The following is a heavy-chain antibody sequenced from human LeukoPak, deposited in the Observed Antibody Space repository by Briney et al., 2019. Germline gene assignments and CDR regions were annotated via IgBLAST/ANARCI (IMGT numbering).Heavy chain of an antibody. CDR1: GYTFTGYY. CDR2: INPNSGGT. J-gene: IGHJ4*02. CDR3: ARESDFWSGYTEYYFDY. V-gene: IGHV1-2*02. D-gene: IGHD3-3*01. Sequence: ASVKVSCKASGYTFTGYYMHWGRQAPGQGLEWMGWINPNSGGTNYAQKFQGRVTMTRDTSISTAYMELSRLRSDDTAVYYCARESDFWSGYTEYYFDYWGQGTLVTVSS.